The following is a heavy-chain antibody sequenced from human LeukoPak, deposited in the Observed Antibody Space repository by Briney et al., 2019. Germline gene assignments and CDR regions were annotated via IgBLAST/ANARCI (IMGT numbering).Heavy chain of an antibody. D-gene: IGHD3-10*01. J-gene: IGHJ4*02. CDR1: GYTFTYYY. CDR3: ARVYGSGSYGY. CDR2: VNPSDGST. V-gene: IGHV1-46*01. Sequence: ASVKVSCKASGYTFTYYYMHWVRQAPGQGLEWMGIVNPSDGSTPYSQKFQGRVTMTRDTSTSSVYMELSSLTSEDTAVYYCARVYGSGSYGYWGQGTLVTVSS.